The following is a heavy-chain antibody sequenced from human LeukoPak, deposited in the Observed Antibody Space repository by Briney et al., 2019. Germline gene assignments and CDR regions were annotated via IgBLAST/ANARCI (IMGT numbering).Heavy chain of an antibody. CDR3: ARGATGGYDFWRGYYMSFDY. CDR2: IYYSGST. D-gene: IGHD3-3*01. CDR1: GGSISSYY. J-gene: IGHJ4*02. Sequence: PSETLSLTCTVSGGSISSYYWSWIRQPPGKGLEWIGYIYYSGSTNYNPSLKSRVTISVDTSKNQFSLKLSSVTAADTAVYYCARGATGGYDFWRGYYMSFDYWGQGTLVTVSS. V-gene: IGHV4-59*01.